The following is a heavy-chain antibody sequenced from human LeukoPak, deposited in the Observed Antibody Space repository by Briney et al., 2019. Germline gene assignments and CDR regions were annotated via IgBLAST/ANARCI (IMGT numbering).Heavy chain of an antibody. V-gene: IGHV4-34*01. Sequence: SETLSLTCAVYGGSFSGYYWSWIRQPPGKGLEWIGEINHSGSTNYNPSLKSRVTISVDTSKNQFSLKLSSVTATDTAVYYCARGRTIIADYCSSTSCSHRRWFDPWGQGTLVTVSS. J-gene: IGHJ5*02. CDR2: INHSGST. CDR3: ARGRTIIADYCSSTSCSHRRWFDP. D-gene: IGHD2-2*01. CDR1: GGSFSGYY.